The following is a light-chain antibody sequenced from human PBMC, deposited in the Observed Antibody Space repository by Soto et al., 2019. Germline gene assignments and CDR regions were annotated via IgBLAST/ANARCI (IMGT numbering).Light chain of an antibody. V-gene: IGKV3-20*01. CDR1: QSFSSSY. CDR3: QQYGSSPIT. Sequence: IVSTQSPGTLSLSPGERATLSCRASQSFSSSYLAWYQQKPGQAPRLLIYGASSRATGIPDRFSGRGSGTDFTLTISRLEHEDFEVYSCQQYGSSPITLGQGTRLEIK. J-gene: IGKJ5*01. CDR2: GAS.